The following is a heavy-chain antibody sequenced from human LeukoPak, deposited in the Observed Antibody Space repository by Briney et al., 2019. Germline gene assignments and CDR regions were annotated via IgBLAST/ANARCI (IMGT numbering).Heavy chain of an antibody. D-gene: IGHD3-16*02. V-gene: IGHV4-59*01. CDR3: ARTYYDYVWGSYRSYYYYMDV. Sequence: KPSETLSLTCTVSGGSISSYYWSWIRHPPGKGLEWIGYIYYSGSTNSNPSLKSRVTISVETSKNQFSLKLSSVTAADTAVYYCARTYYDYVWGSYRSYYYYMDVWGKGTTVTVSS. CDR2: IYYSGST. CDR1: GGSISSYY. J-gene: IGHJ6*03.